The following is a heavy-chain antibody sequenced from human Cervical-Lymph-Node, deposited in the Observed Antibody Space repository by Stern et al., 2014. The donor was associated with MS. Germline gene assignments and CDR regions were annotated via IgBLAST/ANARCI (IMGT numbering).Heavy chain of an antibody. CDR1: EYNFNTHW. CDR3: ARHGGPNWNHEAHNWFDP. Sequence: VQLVESGAEVKKPGESLKISCKGSEYNFNTHWIAWVRQLPGKGLEWLGNISPGNSDTRSNPSLQGQVSISADKSITTAYLHFSSLKASDSAMYFCARHGGPNWNHEAHNWFDPWGQGTLVTVSS. J-gene: IGHJ5*02. V-gene: IGHV5-51*03. D-gene: IGHD1-14*01. CDR2: ISPGNSDT.